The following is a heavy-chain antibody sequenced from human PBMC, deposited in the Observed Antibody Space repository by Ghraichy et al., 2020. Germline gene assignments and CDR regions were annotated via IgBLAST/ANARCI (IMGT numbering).Heavy chain of an antibody. V-gene: IGHV4-34*01. Sequence: SETLSLTCAVYGGSFSGYYWSWIRQPPGKGLEWIGEINHSGSTNYNPSLKSRVTISVDTSKNQFSLKLSSVTAADTAVYYCARFTRRYCSSTSCYKTAYYFDYWGQGTLVTVSS. CDR3: ARFTRRYCSSTSCYKTAYYFDY. D-gene: IGHD2-2*02. J-gene: IGHJ4*02. CDR1: GGSFSGYY. CDR2: INHSGST.